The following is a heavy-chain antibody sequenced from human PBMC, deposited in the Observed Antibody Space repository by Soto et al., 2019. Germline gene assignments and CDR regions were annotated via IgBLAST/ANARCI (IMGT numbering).Heavy chain of an antibody. CDR2: INPNSGDT. J-gene: IGHJ6*02. CDR3: ASFLCSSSSCYFFYGMDV. D-gene: IGHD2-2*01. V-gene: IGHV1-2*02. Sequence: ASVKVSCKASGYTFTGYYMHWVRQVPGQGLEWMGWINPNSGDTKYVQEFQGRVTMTRDTSISTAYMELSRLRSDDTAVYYCASFLCSSSSCYFFYGMDVWGQGTTVPVSS. CDR1: GYTFTGYY.